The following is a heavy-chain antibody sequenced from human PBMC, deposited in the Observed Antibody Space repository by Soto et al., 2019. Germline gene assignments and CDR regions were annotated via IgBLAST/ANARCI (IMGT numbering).Heavy chain of an antibody. D-gene: IGHD1-7*01. CDR1: GGSISSGGYY. CDR3: ARLSGDSDEL. J-gene: IGHJ4*02. Sequence: PSETLFLTCTVYGGSISSGGYYWSWIRQHPGKGLEWIGYIYYSGSTYYNPSLKSRVTISVDTSKNQFSLKLSSVTAADTAVYYCARLSGDSDELWGQGTLVTVSS. CDR2: IYYSGST. V-gene: IGHV4-31*02.